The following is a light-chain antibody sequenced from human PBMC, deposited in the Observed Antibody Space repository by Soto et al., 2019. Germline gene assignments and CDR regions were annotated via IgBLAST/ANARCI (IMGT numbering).Light chain of an antibody. V-gene: IGKV3-20*01. Sequence: EIVMTQSPATLSLSPGERATLSCRASQTIDNTLAWYQRKPGQAPRLLIYGASSRATGISDRFSGSGSGTDFTLTISRLEPEDFAVYYCQQYGSAPPTFGQGTKVDIK. CDR2: GAS. CDR3: QQYGSAPPT. CDR1: QTIDNT. J-gene: IGKJ1*01.